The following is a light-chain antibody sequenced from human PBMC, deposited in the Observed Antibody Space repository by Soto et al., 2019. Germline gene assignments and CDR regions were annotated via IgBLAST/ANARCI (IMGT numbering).Light chain of an antibody. V-gene: IGKV3-11*01. J-gene: IGKJ4*01. CDR1: QSVTIK. CDR2: DAS. Sequence: EIVLTQSPAILSLSPGERATLSCRASQSVTIKLAWYQQKPGQPPRLLIYDASTRATGTPARFSGSGSGTDFTLSISRLEPEDFAFYFCQHRANWPLTFGGGTKVEI. CDR3: QHRANWPLT.